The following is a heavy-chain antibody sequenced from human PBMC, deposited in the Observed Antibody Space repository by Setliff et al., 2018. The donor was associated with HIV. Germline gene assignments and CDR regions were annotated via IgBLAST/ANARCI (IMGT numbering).Heavy chain of an antibody. V-gene: IGHV1-3*03. Sequence: GASVKVSCKASGYTFTSYAMHWVRQAPGQRLEWMGWINAGNGNTKYSQEFQGRVTITRDTSASTAYMELSSLRSEDMAVYYCARSPPYYDILTGYSNRGNWFDPWGQGTLVTVSS. CDR1: GYTFTSYA. D-gene: IGHD3-9*01. CDR3: ARSPPYYDILTGYSNRGNWFDP. J-gene: IGHJ5*02. CDR2: INAGNGNT.